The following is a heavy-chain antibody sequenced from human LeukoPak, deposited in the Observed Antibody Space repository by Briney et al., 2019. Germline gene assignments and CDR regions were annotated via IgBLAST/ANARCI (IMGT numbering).Heavy chain of an antibody. D-gene: IGHD4-17*01. Sequence: SETLSLTCTVSGGSISSGSYYWSWIRQPAGKGLGWIGRIYTSGTTHYNPSLKSRVTMSVDTSKNQFSLKLSSVTAADTAVYYCARLSTVTTSFDYWGQGTLVTVSS. CDR2: IYTSGTT. V-gene: IGHV4-61*02. CDR3: ARLSTVTTSFDY. CDR1: GGSISSGSYY. J-gene: IGHJ4*02.